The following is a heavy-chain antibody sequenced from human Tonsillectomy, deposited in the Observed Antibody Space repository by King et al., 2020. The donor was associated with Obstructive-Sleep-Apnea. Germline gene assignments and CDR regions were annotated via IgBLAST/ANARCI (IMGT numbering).Heavy chain of an antibody. J-gene: IGHJ4*02. CDR2: IKYDGSEK. CDR3: ARVPISH. Sequence: VQLVESGGGLVQPGGSLRLSCKASGFIFMSYWMNWVRQAPGKGLVWVASIKYDGSEKKYVDSVKGRFIISRDNAKNLLFLEMNSLTAEDTAVYFCARVPISHWGQGILVAVSS. D-gene: IGHD3-3*02. V-gene: IGHV3-7*03. CDR1: GFIFMSYW.